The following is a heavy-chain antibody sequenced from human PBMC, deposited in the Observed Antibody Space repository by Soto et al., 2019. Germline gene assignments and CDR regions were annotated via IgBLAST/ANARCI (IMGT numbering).Heavy chain of an antibody. CDR1: GGSFSGYY. Sequence: QVQLQQWGAGLLKPSETLSLTCAVYGGSFSGYYWSWIRQPPGKGLEWIGEINHSGSTNYNPSLKSLVTISVVTSKNQFSLKLSSVTAADTAVYYCARPRVAAAGRALGYWGQGTLVTVSS. CDR2: INHSGST. V-gene: IGHV4-34*01. J-gene: IGHJ4*02. CDR3: ARPRVAAAGRALGY. D-gene: IGHD6-13*01.